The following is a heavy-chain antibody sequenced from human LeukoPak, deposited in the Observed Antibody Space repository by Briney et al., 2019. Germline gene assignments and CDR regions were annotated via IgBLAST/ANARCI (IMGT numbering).Heavy chain of an antibody. CDR1: GGSISSYY. V-gene: IGHV4-59*01. CDR2: IYYSGST. D-gene: IGHD4-23*01. CDR3: ARAGNYGGNSD. Sequence: SETLSLTCTVSGGSISSYYWSWIRQPPGEGLEWIGYIYYSGSTNYNPSLKSRVTISVDTSKNQFSLKLSSVTAADTAVYYCARAGNYGGNSDWGQGTLVTVSS. J-gene: IGHJ4*02.